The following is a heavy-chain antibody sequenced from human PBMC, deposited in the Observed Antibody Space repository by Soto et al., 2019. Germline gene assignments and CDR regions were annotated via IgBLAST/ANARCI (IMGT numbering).Heavy chain of an antibody. J-gene: IGHJ4*02. CDR3: ARESDAHFDQ. V-gene: IGHV3-7*01. Sequence: EVQLVESGGALVQPGGSLRLSCEASGFTFSTYWMSWVRQAPGKGLEWVATIDHYGSEKHYVDSLKGRFTISRDNARSSLHLQTNSLRPEDTAVYYGARESDAHFDQWGQGTLVTVSS. CDR1: GFTFSTYW. CDR2: IDHYGSEK.